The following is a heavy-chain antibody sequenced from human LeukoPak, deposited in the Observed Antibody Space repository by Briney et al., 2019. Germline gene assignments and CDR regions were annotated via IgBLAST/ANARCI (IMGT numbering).Heavy chain of an antibody. V-gene: IGHV3-7*01. J-gene: IGHJ4*02. CDR3: ARLGYCSGGSCYPGYYFDY. CDR1: GFTFSNYW. Sequence: GGSLRLSCAASGFTFSNYWMSWVRQAPGKGLEWVANIKQDGSEKYHVDSVKGRFTISRDNAKNSLYLQMNSLRAEDTAVYYCARLGYCSGGSCYPGYYFDYWGQGTLVTVSS. D-gene: IGHD2-15*01. CDR2: IKQDGSEK.